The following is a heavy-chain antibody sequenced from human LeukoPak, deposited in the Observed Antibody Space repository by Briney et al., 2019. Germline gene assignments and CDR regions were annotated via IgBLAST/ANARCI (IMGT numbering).Heavy chain of an antibody. Sequence: GESLKISCRVSGYIFTHYWIGWVRQMPGKGLESMGIIYPADSDTTYSPSFRGQVTISADKSISTVYLHWSSLKASDTAMYYCARQSRDGSKTRGYYFDFWGQGTLVTVPS. D-gene: IGHD3-10*01. CDR2: IYPADSDT. CDR1: GYIFTHYW. CDR3: ARQSRDGSKTRGYYFDF. J-gene: IGHJ4*02. V-gene: IGHV5-51*01.